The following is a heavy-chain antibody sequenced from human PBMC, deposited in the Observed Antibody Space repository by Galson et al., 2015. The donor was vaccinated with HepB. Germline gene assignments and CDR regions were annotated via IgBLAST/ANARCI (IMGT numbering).Heavy chain of an antibody. CDR2: ISSNGGST. CDR3: VKPAPRGTTMLV. D-gene: IGHD3-10*02. J-gene: IGHJ6*02. CDR1: GFTFSSYA. Sequence: SLRLSCAASGFTFSSYAMHWVRQAPGKGLEYVSAISSNGGSTYYADSVKGRFTISRDNSKNTLYLQMSSLRAEDTAVYYCVKPAPRGTTMLVWGQGTTVTVSS. V-gene: IGHV3-64D*06.